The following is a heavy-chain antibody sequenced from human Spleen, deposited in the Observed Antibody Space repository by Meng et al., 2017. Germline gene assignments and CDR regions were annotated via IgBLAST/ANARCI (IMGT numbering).Heavy chain of an antibody. J-gene: IGHJ4*02. CDR1: GFTFSSYA. D-gene: IGHD3-22*01. CDR3: LIDHDSSAYSFEY. V-gene: IGHV3-30*07. CDR2: ISYDGSNK. Sequence: GESLKISCAASGFTFSSYAMHWVRQAPGKGLEWVAVISYDGSNKYYADSVKGRFTISRDNSKNTLYLQMNNLRDEETAVYYCLIDHDSSAYSFEYWGQGTLVT.